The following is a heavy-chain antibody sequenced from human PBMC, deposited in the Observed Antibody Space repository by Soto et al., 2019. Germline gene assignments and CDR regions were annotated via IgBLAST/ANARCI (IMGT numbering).Heavy chain of an antibody. V-gene: IGHV4-59*01. J-gene: IGHJ6*03. D-gene: IGHD1-1*01. CDR3: ARYNWNYYYYYYMDV. CDR2: IYYSGST. CDR1: GGSISSYY. Sequence: SETLSLTCTVSGGSISSYYWSWIRQPPGKGLEWIGYIYYSGSTNYNPSLKSRVTISVDTSKNQFSLKLSSVTAADTAVYYCARYNWNYYYYYYMDVWGKGTTVTVSS.